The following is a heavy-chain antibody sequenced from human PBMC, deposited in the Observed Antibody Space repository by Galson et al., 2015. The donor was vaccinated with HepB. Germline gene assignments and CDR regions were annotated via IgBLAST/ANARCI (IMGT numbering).Heavy chain of an antibody. CDR2: ISGSGGST. Sequence: SLRLSCAASGFTFSSYAMSWVRQAPGKGLEWVSAISGSGGSTYYADSVKGRFIISRDNSKNTLYLQMNSLRAEDTAVYYCAKDGAGQQLAPYYFDYWGQGTLVTVSS. V-gene: IGHV3-23*01. D-gene: IGHD6-13*01. CDR1: GFTFSSYA. J-gene: IGHJ4*02. CDR3: AKDGAGQQLAPYYFDY.